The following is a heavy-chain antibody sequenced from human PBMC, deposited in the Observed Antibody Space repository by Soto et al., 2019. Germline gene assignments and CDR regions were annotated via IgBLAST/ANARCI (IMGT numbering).Heavy chain of an antibody. Sequence: TSETLSLTCTVSGDSISSYYWSWIRQPAGKGLEWIGRIYSSGSTNYNPSLKSRVTMSVDTSKNQFSLKLSSVTAADTAVYYCAKGARYNWNYGDWFDPWGQGTLVTVSS. CDR3: AKGARYNWNYGDWFDP. J-gene: IGHJ5*02. D-gene: IGHD1-7*01. CDR2: IYSSGST. CDR1: GDSISSYY. V-gene: IGHV4-4*07.